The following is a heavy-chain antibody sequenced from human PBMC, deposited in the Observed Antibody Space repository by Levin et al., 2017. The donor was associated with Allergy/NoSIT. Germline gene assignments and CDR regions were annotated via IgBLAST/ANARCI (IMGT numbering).Heavy chain of an antibody. CDR3: SVASEGYNIDSSAYPN. CDR2: ISYDGSIK. Sequence: PGGSLRLSCAASGFTFSTYVMHWVRQAPGKGLEWVALISYDGSIKYYADSVKGRFTISRDNSKNTLYLQMNNLRPEDTAVYYCSVASEGYNIDSSAYPNWGTGTLVAVSS. CDR1: GFTFSTYV. J-gene: IGHJ4*02. V-gene: IGHV3-30-3*01. D-gene: IGHD3-22*01.